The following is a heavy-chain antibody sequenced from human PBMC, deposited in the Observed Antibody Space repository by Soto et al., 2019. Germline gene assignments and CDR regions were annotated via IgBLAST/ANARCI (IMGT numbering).Heavy chain of an antibody. D-gene: IGHD6-13*01. V-gene: IGHV4-59*08. J-gene: IGHJ4*02. CDR1: GGSISSYY. CDR3: ARRYSSSSDY. CDR2: IFYSGST. Sequence: TLSLTCTVSGGSISSYYWSWIRQPPGKGLEWIGYIFYSGSTNYNPSLKSRVTISVDTSKNQFSLKLSSVTAADTAVYYCARRYSSSSDYWGQGTLVTVSS.